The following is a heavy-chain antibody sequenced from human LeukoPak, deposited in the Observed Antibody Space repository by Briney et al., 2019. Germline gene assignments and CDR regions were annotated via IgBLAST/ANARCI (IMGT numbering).Heavy chain of an antibody. J-gene: IGHJ4*02. V-gene: IGHV3-15*01. D-gene: IGHD2-2*01. CDR2: IKTASGTP. CDR1: GFTFSDYD. CDR3: PGVPAG. Sequence: PGGSLRLSCAASGFTFSDYDMSWVRQAPGKGLEWVGLIKTASGTPAYAAPVKGRFTISRDDSENTLYLQMNSLKTEDTAVYYCPGVPAGWGQGTLVTVSS.